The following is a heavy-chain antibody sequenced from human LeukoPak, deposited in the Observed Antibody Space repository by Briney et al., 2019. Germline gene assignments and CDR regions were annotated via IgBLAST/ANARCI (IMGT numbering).Heavy chain of an antibody. CDR3: VKEGPGYYDSSGYFAYFDY. V-gene: IGHV3-64D*06. J-gene: IGHJ4*02. CDR1: GFTFSSNS. Sequence: GGSLRLSCSASGFTFSSNSMHWVRQAPGKGLEYVSAISGNGGNTYYADSVKGRFTISRDNSKNTLYLQMSSLRAEDTAVCYCVKEGPGYYDSSGYFAYFDYWGQGTLVTVSS. CDR2: ISGNGGNT. D-gene: IGHD3-22*01.